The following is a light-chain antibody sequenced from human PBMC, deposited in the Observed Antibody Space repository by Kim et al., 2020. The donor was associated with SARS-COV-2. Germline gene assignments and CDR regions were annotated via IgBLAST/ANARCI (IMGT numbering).Light chain of an antibody. CDR2: DNN. Sequence: GQRVTISCTGSTSNSGAGYEVNLYQPLPGTAPHFLIYDNNHRPSGVPDRFSGSKAGTSASLAITGLQAADEADYYCQAYDSSLSGWVFGGGTKVTVL. CDR3: QAYDSSLSGWV. CDR1: TSNSGAGYE. V-gene: IGLV1-40*01. J-gene: IGLJ3*02.